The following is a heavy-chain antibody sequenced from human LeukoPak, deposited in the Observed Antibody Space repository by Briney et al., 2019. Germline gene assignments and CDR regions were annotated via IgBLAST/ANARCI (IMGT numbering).Heavy chain of an antibody. J-gene: IGHJ4*02. Sequence: GGSLRLSCAASGFTFSSYEMNWVRQAPGKGLEWVSYISSSGSTIYYADSVKGRFTISRDNAKNSLYLQMNSLRAEDTAVYYCARDRAAAGYDYWGQGTLATVSS. CDR2: ISSSGSTI. V-gene: IGHV3-48*03. CDR1: GFTFSSYE. D-gene: IGHD6-13*01. CDR3: ARDRAAAGYDY.